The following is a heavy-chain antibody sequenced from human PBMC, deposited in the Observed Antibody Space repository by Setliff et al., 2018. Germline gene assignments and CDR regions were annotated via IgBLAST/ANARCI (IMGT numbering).Heavy chain of an antibody. CDR2: MNPNSGHT. D-gene: IGHD2-15*01. CDR1: GYTFTSYD. J-gene: IGHJ5*02. CDR3: AIGSRSGGKGGYNWFDP. V-gene: IGHV1-8*03. Sequence: GASVKVSCKASGYTFTSYDINWVRQATGQGIEWMGWMNPNSGHTGYAQTLQGRVTITRNTSISTPYMELSSLRSEDTAVYYCAIGSRSGGKGGYNWFDPWGQGTLVTVSS.